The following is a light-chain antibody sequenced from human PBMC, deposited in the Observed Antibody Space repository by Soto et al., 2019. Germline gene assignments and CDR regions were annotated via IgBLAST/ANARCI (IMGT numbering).Light chain of an antibody. Sequence: EIVLTQSPGTLSLSPWERATLACRASQSVSSSYFDGYQQKPGQAPRLLIYGASNRANGIPDRFSGSGSGTAFTLTISIREPEYFAEYYCQQYGSSPLYTFGQGNKLEIK. J-gene: IGKJ2*01. V-gene: IGKV3-20*01. CDR3: QQYGSSPLYT. CDR1: QSVSSSY. CDR2: GAS.